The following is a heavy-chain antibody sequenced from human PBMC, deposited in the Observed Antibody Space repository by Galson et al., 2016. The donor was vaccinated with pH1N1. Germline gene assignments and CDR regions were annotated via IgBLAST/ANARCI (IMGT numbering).Heavy chain of an antibody. CDR1: GFSLSTSGMC. J-gene: IGHJ4*02. D-gene: IGHD4-17*01. Sequence: PALVKPTQTLTLTCTFSGFSLSTSGMCVSWIRQPPGKALEWLARIDWDDDKYYSTSLKTRLAISRDTSKNQVVLTMTNTDPVDTATYYCARFNYGDYSYYFDYWGQGTLVTVSS. V-gene: IGHV2-70*11. CDR2: IDWDDDK. CDR3: ARFNYGDYSYYFDY.